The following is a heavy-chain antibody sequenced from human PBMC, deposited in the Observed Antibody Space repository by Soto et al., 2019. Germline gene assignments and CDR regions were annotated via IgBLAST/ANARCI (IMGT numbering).Heavy chain of an antibody. Sequence: SETLSLSCTVSGVSISSSSYNWGWIGQPQGQGLEWIGSIYYSGSTYYNPSLKSRVTISVDTSKNQFSLKLSSVTAADTAVYYCARRYYYGSGSREITYYYYYGMDVWGQGTTVT. CDR3: ARRYYYGSGSREITYYYYYGMDV. CDR1: GVSISSSSYN. J-gene: IGHJ6*02. CDR2: IYYSGST. D-gene: IGHD3-10*01. V-gene: IGHV4-39*01.